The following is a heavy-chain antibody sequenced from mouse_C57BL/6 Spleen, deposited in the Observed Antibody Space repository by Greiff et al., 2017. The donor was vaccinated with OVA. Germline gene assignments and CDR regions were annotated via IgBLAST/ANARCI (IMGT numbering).Heavy chain of an antibody. J-gene: IGHJ1*03. CDR2: IYPRDGST. D-gene: IGHD1-1*01. V-gene: IGHV1-85*01. CDR3: ARRYYYGSSLNWYFDV. Sequence: VQLQQSGPELVKPGASVKLSCKASGYTFTSYDINWVKQRPGQGLEWIGWIYPRDGSTKYNEKFKGKATLTVDTSSSTAYMELHSLTSEDSAVYFCARRYYYGSSLNWYFDVWGTGTTVTVSS. CDR1: GYTFTSYD.